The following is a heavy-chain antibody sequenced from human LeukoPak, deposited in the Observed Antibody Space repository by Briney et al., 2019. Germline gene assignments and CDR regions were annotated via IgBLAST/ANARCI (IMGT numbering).Heavy chain of an antibody. CDR1: DYSISSGYGYY. D-gene: IGHD1-26*01. V-gene: IGHV4-38-2*02. J-gene: IGHJ4*02. Sequence: PSETLSLTCTVSDYSISSGYGYYWGWIRQPPGKGLEWIGNIYHSGITYYNHFNSSLKSRVTISIDTSKNQFSLRLTSVTAADTAVYYCATGIVGNMWDFDYWGQGTLVTVSS. CDR3: ATGIVGNMWDFDY. CDR2: IYHSGIT.